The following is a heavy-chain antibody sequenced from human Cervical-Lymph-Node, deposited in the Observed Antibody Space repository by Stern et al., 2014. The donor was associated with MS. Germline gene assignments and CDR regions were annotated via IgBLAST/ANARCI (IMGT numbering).Heavy chain of an antibody. J-gene: IGHJ5*02. CDR3: TRDSGSGWFDP. D-gene: IGHD6-19*01. V-gene: IGHV4-4*07. Sequence: VQLVESGPGLVKPSETLSLTCTVSGGSIRSYYWSWIRQPAGKGLEWIGRIHTSGPTNYNPSLKSRLTMSVDTSKNQFSLKLNSVTAADTAVYFCTRDSGSGWFDPWGQGTLVTVSS. CDR1: GGSIRSYY. CDR2: IHTSGPT.